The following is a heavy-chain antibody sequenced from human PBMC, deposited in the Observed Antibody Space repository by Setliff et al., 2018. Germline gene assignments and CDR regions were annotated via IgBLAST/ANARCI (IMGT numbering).Heavy chain of an antibody. Sequence: SVKVSCKASGGTFSSYAISWVRQAPGQGLEWMGGIIPIFGTANYAQKFQGRVTITTDESTSTAYMELSSLRSEDTAVYYCASGTPHKWLVHDYYYGMDAWGQGTTVTVSS. CDR2: IIPIFGTA. CDR3: ASGTPHKWLVHDYYYGMDA. J-gene: IGHJ6*02. V-gene: IGHV1-69*05. CDR1: GGTFSSYA. D-gene: IGHD6-19*01.